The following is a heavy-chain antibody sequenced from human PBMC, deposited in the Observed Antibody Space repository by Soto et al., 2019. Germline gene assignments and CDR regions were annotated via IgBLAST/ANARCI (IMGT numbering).Heavy chain of an antibody. CDR1: GGSFSGYY. Sequence: QVQLEQWGAGLLKPSETLSLTCAVYGGSFSGYYWSWIRQPPGKGLEWLCEINHSGITDYNPSLKSRITISIDTSKKQFSLKLNSVTAADTAVYYCAIGPRMWLAGGGYWGQGTQVTVSS. CDR2: INHSGIT. D-gene: IGHD6-19*01. J-gene: IGHJ4*02. CDR3: AIGPRMWLAGGGY. V-gene: IGHV4-34*01.